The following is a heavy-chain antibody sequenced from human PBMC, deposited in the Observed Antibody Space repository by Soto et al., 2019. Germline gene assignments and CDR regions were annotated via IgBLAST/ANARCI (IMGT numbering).Heavy chain of an antibody. J-gene: IGHJ1*01. CDR1: GFTFSSYA. CDR2: ISGSGGNT. D-gene: IGHD3-22*01. CDR3: AKDWGVANYSDSAVQR. V-gene: IGHV3-23*01. Sequence: EVQLLESGGGLVQPGGSLRLSCAASGFTFSSYAMSWVRQAPGKGLEWVSAISGSGGNTYYADSVKGRFTISRDNSKNTLYLQINSLRAEDTAVDSCAKDWGVANYSDSAVQRWGQGTLVTVSS.